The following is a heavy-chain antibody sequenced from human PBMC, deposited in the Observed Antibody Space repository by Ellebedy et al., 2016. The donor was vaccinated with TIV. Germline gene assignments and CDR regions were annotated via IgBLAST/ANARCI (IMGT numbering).Heavy chain of an antibody. CDR2: IPVSGGST. J-gene: IGHJ6*02. D-gene: IGHD3-16*02. Sequence: PGGSLRLSCAASGFTFSSYAMIWVRQAPGQGLEWVSTIPVSGGSTYYADSVKGRFTISRDTSKNTLYLQMNSLGADDTALYYCAKYRQGNYYGVDVWGQGTTVTVSS. CDR3: AKYRQGNYYGVDV. CDR1: GFTFSSYA. V-gene: IGHV3-23*01.